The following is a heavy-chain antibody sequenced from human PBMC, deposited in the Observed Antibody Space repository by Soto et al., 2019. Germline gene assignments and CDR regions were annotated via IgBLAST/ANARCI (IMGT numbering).Heavy chain of an antibody. Sequence: GGSLRLSCAASGFTFSGSAMHWVRQASGKGLEWVGRIRSKANSYATAYAASVKGRFTISRDDSKNTAYLQMNSLKTEDTAVYYCGLRYFDWSRDKTEGARIDYWGQGTLVTVSS. CDR2: IRSKANSYAT. CDR3: GLRYFDWSRDKTEGARIDY. CDR1: GFTFSGSA. D-gene: IGHD3-9*01. V-gene: IGHV3-73*01. J-gene: IGHJ4*02.